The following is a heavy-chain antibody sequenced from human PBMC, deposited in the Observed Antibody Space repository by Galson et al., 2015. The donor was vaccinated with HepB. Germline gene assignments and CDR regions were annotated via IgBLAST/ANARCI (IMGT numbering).Heavy chain of an antibody. Sequence: SLRLSCAASGFTFSSYAMSWVRQAPGRGLEWVSTITASGASTFYADSVKGRFTISRDNSKSTVHLQMTNMDPVDTATYYCATNGREGWLLDRFDFWGQGALVTVSS. CDR2: ITASGAST. D-gene: IGHD3-22*01. CDR1: GFTFSSYA. V-gene: IGHV3-23*01. CDR3: ATNGREGWLLDRFDF. J-gene: IGHJ4*02.